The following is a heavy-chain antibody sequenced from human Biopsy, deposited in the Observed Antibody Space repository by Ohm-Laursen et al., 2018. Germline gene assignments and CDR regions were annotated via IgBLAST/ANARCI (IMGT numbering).Heavy chain of an antibody. Sequence: SLRLSCAASGFTFSKTWMHWVRQAPGKGLMWVARIHSDGTTPTYADSVKGRFSISRDNAKNTVYLQMNSLGIDDTAVYYCASSNPSRVVGGVALLDHWGQGALVTVSP. D-gene: IGHD3-16*01. CDR2: IHSDGTTP. V-gene: IGHV3-74*01. CDR3: ASSNPSRVVGGVALLDH. J-gene: IGHJ4*02. CDR1: GFTFSKTW.